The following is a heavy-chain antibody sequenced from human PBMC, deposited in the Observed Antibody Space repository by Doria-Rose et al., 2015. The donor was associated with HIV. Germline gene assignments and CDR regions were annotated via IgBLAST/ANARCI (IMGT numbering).Heavy chain of an antibody. CDR1: GYTFSTDA. D-gene: IGHD3-10*01. J-gene: IGHJ6*02. Sequence: VHLVQSGAEVKKPGASVKVSCRASGYTFSTDAFSWVRQVPGQGLEWMGWISAYNGNTDYAQKLQGRVTMTTDTSTSTAYMELRSLRSDDTAVYYCARDVGRMDVWGQGTTVTVSS. CDR2: ISAYNGNT. CDR3: ARDVGRMDV. V-gene: IGHV1-18*01.